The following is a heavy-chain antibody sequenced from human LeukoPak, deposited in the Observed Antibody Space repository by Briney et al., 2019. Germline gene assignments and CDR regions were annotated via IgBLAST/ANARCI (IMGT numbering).Heavy chain of an antibody. D-gene: IGHD1-1*01. CDR3: ARGTWDDSEDWFDP. J-gene: IGHJ5*02. CDR1: GFTFSSYA. Sequence: PGGSLRLSCAASGFTFSSYAMHWVRQAPGKGLEWVSAISGSGGSTYYADSVKGRFTISRDNSKNTLYLQMNSLRAEDTAVYYCARGTWDDSEDWFDPWGQGTLVTVSS. CDR2: ISGSGGST. V-gene: IGHV3-23*01.